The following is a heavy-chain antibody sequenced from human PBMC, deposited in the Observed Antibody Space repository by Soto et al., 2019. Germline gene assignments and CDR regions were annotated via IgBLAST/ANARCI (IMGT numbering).Heavy chain of an antibody. CDR1: GYTFTGYY. CDR3: ATPMSIAARPGYYFDY. V-gene: IGHV1-2*02. Sequence: GASVKVSCKASGYTFTGYYMHWVRQAPGQGLEWMGWTNPNSGGTNYAQKFQGRVTMTRDTSISTAYMELSRLRSDDTAVYYCATPMSIAARPGYYFDYWGQGTLVTVSS. J-gene: IGHJ4*02. D-gene: IGHD6-6*01. CDR2: TNPNSGGT.